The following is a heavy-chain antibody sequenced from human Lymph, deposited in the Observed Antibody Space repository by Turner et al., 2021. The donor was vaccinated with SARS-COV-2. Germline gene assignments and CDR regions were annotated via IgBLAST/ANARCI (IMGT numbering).Heavy chain of an antibody. CDR2: INPNSVGT. CDR3: ARDVERYNDFWSGYSGGYGLDV. D-gene: IGHD3-3*01. J-gene: IGHJ6*02. V-gene: IGHV1-2*02. Sequence: QVQLVQSGAEVKKPGASVKVNCKASGYTSTGYYMHWVRQAPGQVLEWMGWINPNSVGTNYAQKFQGSVTMTRDTSISTAYMELSRLRSDDTAVYYFARDVERYNDFWSGYSGGYGLDVWGQGTTVTVSS. CDR1: GYTSTGYY.